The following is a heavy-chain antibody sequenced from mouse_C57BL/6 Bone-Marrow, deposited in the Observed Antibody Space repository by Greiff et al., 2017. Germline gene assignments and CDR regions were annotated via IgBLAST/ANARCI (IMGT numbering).Heavy chain of an antibody. V-gene: IGHV1-64*01. Sequence: QVQLQQPGAELVKPGASVTLSCKASGFTFTSYWMHWVNQRPGQGLKWIGMIHPNSGSTNYNEKFKSMATLTVDTSSSTAYMQLSSLTSEDSAVYYCARKDICYDYDGAWFAYWGQGTLVTVSA. CDR3: ARKDICYDYDGAWFAY. J-gene: IGHJ3*01. CDR1: GFTFTSYW. CDR2: IHPNSGST. D-gene: IGHD2-4*01.